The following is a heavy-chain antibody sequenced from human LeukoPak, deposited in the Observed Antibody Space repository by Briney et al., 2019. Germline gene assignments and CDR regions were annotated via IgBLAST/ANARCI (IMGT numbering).Heavy chain of an antibody. CDR1: GFTFSSYG. CDR3: AHYGSGSYYRSYYYDY. Sequence: GGSLRLACAASGFTFSSYGMHWVRQAPGKGLEWVAFIRYDGSNKYYADSVKSRFTISRDNSKNTLYLQMNSLRAEDTAVYYCAHYGSGSYYRSYYYDYWGQGTLVTVSS. J-gene: IGHJ4*02. D-gene: IGHD3-10*01. V-gene: IGHV3-30*02. CDR2: IRYDGSNK.